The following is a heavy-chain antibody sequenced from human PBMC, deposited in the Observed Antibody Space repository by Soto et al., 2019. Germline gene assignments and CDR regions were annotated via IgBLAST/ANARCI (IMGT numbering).Heavy chain of an antibody. CDR2: ISYSGST. D-gene: IGHD1-7*01. J-gene: IGHJ4*02. V-gene: IGHV4-30-4*01. Sequence: QVQLQESGPGLVKPSQTLSLTCTVSGGSISSGNYYWSWIRQPPGKGLEWIGFISYSGSTYYNASLNSRGTISVDSSNHQFSLNLNAVTAADTAVYYCATMRTSSTGLYYFDYWGQGTLVTVSS. CDR1: GGSISSGNYY. CDR3: ATMRTSSTGLYYFDY.